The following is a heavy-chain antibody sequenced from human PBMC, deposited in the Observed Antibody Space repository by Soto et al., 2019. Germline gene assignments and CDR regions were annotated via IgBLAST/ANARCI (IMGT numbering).Heavy chain of an antibody. Sequence: ASVKVSCKASAYTYGLSWVRQAPGQGLEWMGWISGYNGNTNYAQRLQGRVTMTLDTSTSTAYMELSSLRSEDTAVYYCAREMESSNYDILTGDGAFDIWGQGTMVTVSS. CDR2: ISGYNGNT. V-gene: IGHV1-18*01. D-gene: IGHD3-9*01. CDR3: AREMESSNYDILTGDGAFDI. J-gene: IGHJ3*02. CDR1: AYTYG.